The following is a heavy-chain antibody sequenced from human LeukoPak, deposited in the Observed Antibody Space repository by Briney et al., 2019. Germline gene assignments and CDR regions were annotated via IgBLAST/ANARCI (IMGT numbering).Heavy chain of an antibody. CDR3: ARDVAGYYYDSSAYSH. D-gene: IGHD3-22*01. V-gene: IGHV1-18*01. Sequence: ASVKVSCKASGYIFTNYAISWVRQAPGQGLGWMGWISGYNGNTEYAQKFQGRVTMTKDTSTSTAYMELRSLRSDDTAVYYCARDVAGYYYDSSAYSHWGQGTLVTVSS. CDR1: GYIFTNYA. CDR2: ISGYNGNT. J-gene: IGHJ4*02.